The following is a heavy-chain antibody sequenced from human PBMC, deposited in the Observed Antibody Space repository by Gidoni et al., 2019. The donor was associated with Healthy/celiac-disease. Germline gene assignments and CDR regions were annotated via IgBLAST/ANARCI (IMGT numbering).Heavy chain of an antibody. CDR3: ARESYGDYVLDY. D-gene: IGHD4-17*01. CDR2: INAGNGNT. Sequence: QVQRVQPGAEVKKPGASVKGSCKASGYTFTSYAMHWVRQAPGQRLEWMGWINAGNGNTKYSQKFQGRVTITRDTSASTAYMELSSLRSEDTAVYYCARESYGDYVLDYWGQGTLVTVSS. J-gene: IGHJ4*02. V-gene: IGHV1-3*01. CDR1: GYTFTSYA.